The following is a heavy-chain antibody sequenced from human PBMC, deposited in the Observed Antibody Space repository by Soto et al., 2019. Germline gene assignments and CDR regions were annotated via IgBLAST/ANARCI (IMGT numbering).Heavy chain of an antibody. D-gene: IGHD5-12*01. Sequence: LRLSCSASGFTFSSYAMHWVRQAPGKGLEYVSAISSNGGSTYYADSVKRRLTISRDNSKNTLYLQMCSLRAEDTALYYCVKAARRVDIVATTSEFRWLQGAHTVYCDYWGQGTLVTVSS. CDR1: GFTFSSYA. V-gene: IGHV3-64D*06. CDR3: VKAARRVDIVATTSEFRWLQGAHTVYCDY. J-gene: IGHJ4*02. CDR2: ISSNGGST.